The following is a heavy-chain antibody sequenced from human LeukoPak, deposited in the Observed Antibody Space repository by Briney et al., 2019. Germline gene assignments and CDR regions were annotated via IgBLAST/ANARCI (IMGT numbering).Heavy chain of an antibody. J-gene: IGHJ4*02. Sequence: GRSLRLSCAASGFTFSSYGMHWVRQAQGKGLEWVAVISYDGSNKYYADSVKGRFTISRDNSKNTLYLQMNSLRAEDTAVYYCAKDHLYYFDYWGQGTLVTVSS. V-gene: IGHV3-30*18. CDR1: GFTFSSYG. CDR2: ISYDGSNK. CDR3: AKDHLYYFDY.